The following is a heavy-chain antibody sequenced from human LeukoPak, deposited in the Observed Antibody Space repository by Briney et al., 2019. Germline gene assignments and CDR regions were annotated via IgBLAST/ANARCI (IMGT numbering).Heavy chain of an antibody. J-gene: IGHJ5*02. CDR1: GGSISSSGYY. Sequence: SETLSLTCTVSGGSISSSGYYWGWIRQPPGKGLEWIGSIYYSGSTYYNPSLKSRVTISVDTSKNQFSLKLSSVTAADTAVYYCARGRYCSGGSCYWVSYNWFDPWGQGTLVTVSS. V-gene: IGHV4-39*07. D-gene: IGHD2-15*01. CDR3: ARGRYCSGGSCYWVSYNWFDP. CDR2: IYYSGST.